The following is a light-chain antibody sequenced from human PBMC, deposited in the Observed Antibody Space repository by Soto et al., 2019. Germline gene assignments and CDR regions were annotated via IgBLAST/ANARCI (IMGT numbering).Light chain of an antibody. J-gene: IGKJ5*01. Sequence: DIQMTQSPSSRSASVGDRVTITFRASQGISSYLNWYQQKPGKPPRLLIYAASSLQSGVPSRFSGSGSGTDFTLTISSLQLEDFATYYCQQSHSTPSTFGQGTRLEIK. V-gene: IGKV1-39*01. CDR3: QQSHSTPST. CDR2: AAS. CDR1: QGISSY.